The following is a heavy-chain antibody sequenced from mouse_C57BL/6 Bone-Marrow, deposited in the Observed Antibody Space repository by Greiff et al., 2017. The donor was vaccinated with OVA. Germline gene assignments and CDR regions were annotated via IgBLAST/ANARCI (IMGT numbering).Heavy chain of an antibody. CDR3: ARLGFDGYSFAY. D-gene: IGHD2-3*01. CDR1: GYTFTSYW. J-gene: IGHJ3*01. Sequence: QVQLQQPGAELVMPGASVKLSCKASGYTFTSYWMHWVKQRPGQGLEWIGEIDPSDSYTNYNQKFKGKSTLTVDKSSSTAYMQLSSLTSEDSAVYFCARLGFDGYSFAYWGQGTLVTVSA. CDR2: IDPSDSYT. V-gene: IGHV1-69*01.